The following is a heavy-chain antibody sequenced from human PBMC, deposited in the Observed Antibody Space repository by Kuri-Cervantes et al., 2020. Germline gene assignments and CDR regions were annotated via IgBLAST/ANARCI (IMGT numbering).Heavy chain of an antibody. CDR2: ISSSSSYI. CDR3: AREGYSGSYGDYYYYYGMDV. J-gene: IGHJ6*02. V-gene: IGHV3-21*01. Sequence: LSLTCAASGFTFSSYSMNWVRQAPGKGLEWVSSISSSSSYIYYADPVKGRFTISRDNAKNSLYLQMNSLRAEDTAVYYCAREGYSGSYGDYYYYYGMDVWGQGTTVTVSS. D-gene: IGHD1-26*01. CDR1: GFTFSSYS.